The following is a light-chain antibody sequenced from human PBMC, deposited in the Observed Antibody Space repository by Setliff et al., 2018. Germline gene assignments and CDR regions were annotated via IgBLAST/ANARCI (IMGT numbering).Light chain of an antibody. Sequence: QAVVAQPASMSGSPGQSITISCTGTSSDIGAYTYVSWYQQHPGKAPKLLISNVSNRPSGVSHRFSGSKSGNTASLTISWLQAEDEADYYCSSYTTSSLRVFGGGTKVTVL. V-gene: IGLV2-14*03. CDR2: NVS. J-gene: IGLJ2*01. CDR3: SSYTTSSLRV. CDR1: SSDIGAYTY.